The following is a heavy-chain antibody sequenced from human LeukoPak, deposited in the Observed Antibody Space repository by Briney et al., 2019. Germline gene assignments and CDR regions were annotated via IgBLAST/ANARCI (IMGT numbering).Heavy chain of an antibody. CDR1: GGSISSGGYS. V-gene: IGHV4-30-2*01. Sequence: PSQTLSLTCAVSGGSISSGGYSWSWIRQPPGKGLEWIGYIYHSGSTYYNPSLKSRVTISVDRSKNQFSLKLSSVTAADTAVYYCAREPYYYGSGHGGFDPWGQGTLVTVSS. CDR2: IYHSGST. J-gene: IGHJ5*02. CDR3: AREPYYYGSGHGGFDP. D-gene: IGHD3-10*01.